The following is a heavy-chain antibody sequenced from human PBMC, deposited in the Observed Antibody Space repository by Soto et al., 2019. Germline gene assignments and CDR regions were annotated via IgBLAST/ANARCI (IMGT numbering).Heavy chain of an antibody. Sequence: NPSETLSLTCTVSGGSISSYYWSWIRQPPGKGLEWIGYIYYSGSTNYNPSLKSRVTISVDTSKNQFSLKLSSVTAADTAEYYCARHMYSPSLGPHPPPDVWGQGTTVTVSS. D-gene: IGHD2-21*01. V-gene: IGHV4-59*08. J-gene: IGHJ6*02. CDR3: ARHMYSPSLGPHPPPDV. CDR2: IYYSGST. CDR1: GGSISSYY.